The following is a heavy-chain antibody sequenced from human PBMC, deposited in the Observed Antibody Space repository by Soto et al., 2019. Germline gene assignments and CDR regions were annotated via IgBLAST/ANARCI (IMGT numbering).Heavy chain of an antibody. J-gene: IGHJ4*02. CDR1: GGSISSYY. D-gene: IGHD3-10*01. Sequence: SETLSLTWTVSGGSISSYYWSWIRQPPGKGLEWIGYIYYSGSTNYNPSLKSRVTISVDTSKNQFSLKLSSVTAADTAVYYCARAPYGSGSGYFDYWGQGTLVTVSS. CDR2: IYYSGST. V-gene: IGHV4-59*01. CDR3: ARAPYGSGSGYFDY.